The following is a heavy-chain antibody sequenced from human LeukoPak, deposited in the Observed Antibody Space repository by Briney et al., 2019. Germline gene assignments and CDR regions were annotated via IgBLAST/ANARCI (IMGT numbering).Heavy chain of an antibody. CDR1: GGSISSDY. CDR2: VFHNGRT. Sequence: SETLTLTCTVSGGSISSDYWNWIRQPPWRGLEWVGCVFHNGRTNYNPSLVSRVTISLDTSKNHFSLKVTSVTAADTAVYYCARGLSLDGRPYGDYVGSDFDYWGQGTLVTVSS. V-gene: IGHV4-59*01. CDR3: ARGLSLDGRPYGDYVGSDFDY. J-gene: IGHJ4*02. D-gene: IGHD4-17*01.